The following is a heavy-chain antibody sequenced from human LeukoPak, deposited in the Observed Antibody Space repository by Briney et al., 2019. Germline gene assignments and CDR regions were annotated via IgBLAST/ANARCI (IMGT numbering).Heavy chain of an antibody. CDR1: GYSLGRDYY. V-gene: IGHV4-38-2*02. D-gene: IGHD3-16*01. CDR3: ARVVGGDYFDY. Sequence: SETLSLTCSVSGYSLGRDYYWGWIRQPPGEGLEWIGSIYHSGRTYDNPSLKSRVTISIDTSKNQFSLKLSSVTAADTAVYYCARVVGGDYFDYWGQGTLVTVSS. CDR2: IYHSGRT. J-gene: IGHJ4*02.